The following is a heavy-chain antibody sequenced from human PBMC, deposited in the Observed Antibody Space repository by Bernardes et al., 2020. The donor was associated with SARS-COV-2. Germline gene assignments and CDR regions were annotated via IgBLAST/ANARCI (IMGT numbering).Heavy chain of an antibody. CDR2: IYYSGST. J-gene: IGHJ6*02. Sequence: SETLSLTCTVSGGSISSYYWSWIRQPPGKGLEWIGYIYYSGSTNYNPSLKSRVTISVDTSKNQFSLKLSSVTAADTAVYYCARCSGSYFANYYYGMDVWGQGTTVTVSS. D-gene: IGHD3-10*01. V-gene: IGHV4-59*01. CDR1: GGSISSYY. CDR3: ARCSGSYFANYYYGMDV.